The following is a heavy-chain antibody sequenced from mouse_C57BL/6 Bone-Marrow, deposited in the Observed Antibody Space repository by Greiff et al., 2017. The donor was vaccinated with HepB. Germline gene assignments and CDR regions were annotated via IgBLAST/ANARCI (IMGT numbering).Heavy chain of an antibody. V-gene: IGHV2-5*01. Sequence: QVQLQQSGPGLVQPSQSLSITCTVSGFSLTSYGVHWVRQSPGKGLEWLGVIWRGGSTDYNAAFMSRLSITKDNSKSQVFFKMNSLQADDTAIYYCAKNWGYYGSDWYFDVWGTGTTVTVSS. CDR3: AKNWGYYGSDWYFDV. CDR1: GFSLTSYG. CDR2: IWRGGST. D-gene: IGHD1-1*01. J-gene: IGHJ1*03.